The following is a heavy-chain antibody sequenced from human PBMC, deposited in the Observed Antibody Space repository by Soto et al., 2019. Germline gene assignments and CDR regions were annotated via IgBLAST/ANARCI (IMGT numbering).Heavy chain of an antibody. CDR3: ARDREWNCNVGDYYYYYGMDV. D-gene: IGHD1-1*01. V-gene: IGHV1-18*01. CDR2: ISAYNGNT. Sequence: ASVKVSCKASGYTFTSYGISWVRQAPGQGLEWMGWISAYNGNTNYAQKLQGRVTMTTDTSTSTAYMELRSLRSDDTAVYYCARDREWNCNVGDYYYYYGMDVWGQGTTVTVSS. CDR1: GYTFTSYG. J-gene: IGHJ6*02.